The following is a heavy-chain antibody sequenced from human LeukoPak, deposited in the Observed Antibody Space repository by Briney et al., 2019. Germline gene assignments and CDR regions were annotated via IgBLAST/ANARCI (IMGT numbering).Heavy chain of an antibody. CDR3: ADLGIAVAGTKGY. Sequence: GGSLRLSCAASGFTVSSNYMSWVRQAPGKGLEWVSVIYSGGSTYYADSVKGRFTISRDNSKYTLYLQMNSPRAEDTAVYYCADLGIAVAGTKGYWGQGTLVTVSS. CDR1: GFTVSSNY. V-gene: IGHV3-66*01. D-gene: IGHD6-19*01. J-gene: IGHJ4*02. CDR2: IYSGGST.